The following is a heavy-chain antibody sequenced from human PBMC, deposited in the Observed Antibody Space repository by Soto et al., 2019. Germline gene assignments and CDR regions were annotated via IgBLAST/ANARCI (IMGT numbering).Heavy chain of an antibody. J-gene: IGHJ5*02. CDR1: GGTFSSYT. CDR3: AREYCSGGSCYHLSGWFDP. D-gene: IGHD2-15*01. Sequence: SVKVSCKASGGTFSSYTISWVRQAPGQGLEWMGRIIPILGIANYAQKFQGRVTITADKSTSTAYMELSSLRSEDTAVYYCAREYCSGGSCYHLSGWFDPWGQGTLVTVSS. CDR2: IIPILGIA. V-gene: IGHV1-69*04.